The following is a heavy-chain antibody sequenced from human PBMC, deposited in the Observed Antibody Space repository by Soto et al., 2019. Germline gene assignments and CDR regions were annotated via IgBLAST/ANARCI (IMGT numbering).Heavy chain of an antibody. Sequence: SETLSLTCIVSGGSISSGEYYWSWIRQPPGKGLEWIGYIYHTGITFYNPSLKSRITISADTSKNQFSLKMRSVTAADTAVYYCATYVGATAIGMGWFDPWGQGTPVTVSS. J-gene: IGHJ5*02. CDR3: ATYVGATAIGMGWFDP. V-gene: IGHV4-30-4*01. D-gene: IGHD2-21*02. CDR1: GGSISSGEYY. CDR2: IYHTGIT.